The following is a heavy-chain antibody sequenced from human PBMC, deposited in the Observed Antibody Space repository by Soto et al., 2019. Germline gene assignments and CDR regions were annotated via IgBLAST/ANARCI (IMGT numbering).Heavy chain of an antibody. D-gene: IGHD6-19*01. J-gene: IGHJ4*02. CDR1: GFTFSNYG. Sequence: PGGSLRLSCAASGFTFSNYGMHWVRQAPGKGLEWVAVIWYDGSNKYYADSVKGRFTISRDNSKNTLYLQMNSLRAEDTAVYYCAKVPLSGWVFDSWGQGTQVTVSS. V-gene: IGHV3-33*06. CDR2: IWYDGSNK. CDR3: AKVPLSGWVFDS.